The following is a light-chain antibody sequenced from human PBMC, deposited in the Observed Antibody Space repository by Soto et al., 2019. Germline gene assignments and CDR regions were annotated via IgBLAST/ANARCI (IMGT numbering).Light chain of an antibody. J-gene: IGKJ1*01. CDR2: GAS. Sequence: EMVMTQSPFTLSVSPGESAPLSCSAAKRVSKSNLAWYQQKPGQAPRLLIYGASNRATGIPDRFSGSGSGTDFTLTISRLEPEDFAVYYCQQYGSSGTFGQGTKVDIK. CDR3: QQYGSSGT. CDR1: KRVSKSN. V-gene: IGKV3-20*01.